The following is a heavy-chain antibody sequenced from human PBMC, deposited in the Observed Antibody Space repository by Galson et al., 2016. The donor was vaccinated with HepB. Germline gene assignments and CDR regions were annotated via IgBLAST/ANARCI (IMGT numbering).Heavy chain of an antibody. Sequence: SLRLSCAASGFSFSTYNMNWVRQAPGKGLEWLSYIGSSGSPIYCADSVKGRFTVSRDNAKNSLYLQMNGLRDEDTAVYYCARDYYRSGSYSFDYWGQGILVTVSS. CDR1: GFSFSTYN. CDR2: IGSSGSPI. J-gene: IGHJ4*02. CDR3: ARDYYRSGSYSFDY. D-gene: IGHD3-10*01. V-gene: IGHV3-48*02.